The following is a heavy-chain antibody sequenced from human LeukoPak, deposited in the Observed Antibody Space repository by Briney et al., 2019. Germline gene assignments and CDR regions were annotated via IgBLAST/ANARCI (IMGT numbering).Heavy chain of an antibody. CDR3: ARGGAARLHFQN. J-gene: IGHJ1*01. D-gene: IGHD6-6*01. CDR2: IYHSGST. CDR1: GGSISTYY. V-gene: IGHV4-59*01. Sequence: PSETLSLTRTVSGGSISTYYWNWIRLPPGKGLEWIGYIYHSGSTNYNPSLQSRVTISVDTSKNQFSLNLNSVTAADTAVYYCARGGAARLHFQNWGQGTLVTVSS.